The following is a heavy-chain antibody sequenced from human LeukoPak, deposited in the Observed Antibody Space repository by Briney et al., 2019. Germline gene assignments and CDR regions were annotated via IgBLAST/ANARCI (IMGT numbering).Heavy chain of an antibody. CDR1: GGSISSYY. CDR3: ARVDGWYYFDY. V-gene: IGHV4-59*01. CDR2: IYYSGST. Sequence: SETLSLTCTVSGGSISSYYWSWLRQPPGKGLEWIGYIYYSGSTNYNPSLKSRVTISVDTSKNQFSLKLSSVTAADTAVYYCARVDGWYYFDYWGQGTLVTVSS. J-gene: IGHJ4*02. D-gene: IGHD6-19*01.